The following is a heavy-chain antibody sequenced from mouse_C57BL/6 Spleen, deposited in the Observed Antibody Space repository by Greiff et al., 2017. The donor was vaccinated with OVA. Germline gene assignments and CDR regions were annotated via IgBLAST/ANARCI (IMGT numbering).Heavy chain of an antibody. CDR1: GYSFTGYY. J-gene: IGHJ2*01. D-gene: IGHD1-1*01. V-gene: IGHV1-42*01. Sequence: EVQGVESGPELVKPGASVKISCKASGYSFTGYYMNWVKQSPEKSLEWIGEINPSTGGTTYNQKFKAKATLTVDKSSSTAYMQLKSLTSEDSAVYYCAITTVVAIDYWGQGTTLTVSS. CDR2: INPSTGGT. CDR3: AITTVVAIDY.